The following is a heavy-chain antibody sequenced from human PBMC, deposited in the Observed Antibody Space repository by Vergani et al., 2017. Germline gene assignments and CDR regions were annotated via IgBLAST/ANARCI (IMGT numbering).Heavy chain of an antibody. Sequence: QVQLQESGPGLVKPPGTLSLTCAVSGDSIRSHNCWTWVRPPPGKGLEWIGEICHTEDTKYSLSLKSRVTVSVDESRNLFALGLNSVTAADTAVYYCATIGDRRWGYYCDDWGQGILVTVSS. CDR1: GDSIRSHNC. CDR2: ICHTEDT. J-gene: IGHJ4*02. V-gene: IGHV4-4*03. CDR3: ATIGDRRWGYYCDD. D-gene: IGHD3-16*01.